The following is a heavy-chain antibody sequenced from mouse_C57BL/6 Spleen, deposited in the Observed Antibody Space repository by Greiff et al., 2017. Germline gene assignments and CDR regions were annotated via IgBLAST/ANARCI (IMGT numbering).Heavy chain of an antibody. Sequence: QVQLKQPGAELVMPGASVKLSCKASGYTFTSYWMHWVKQRPGQGLEWIGEIDPSDSYTNYNQKFKGKSTLAVDKSSSTAYMQLSSLTSEDSAVYYCARGDKYYYAMDYWGQGTSVTVSS. CDR3: ARGDKYYYAMDY. CDR2: IDPSDSYT. J-gene: IGHJ4*01. V-gene: IGHV1-69*01. D-gene: IGHD3-3*01. CDR1: GYTFTSYW.